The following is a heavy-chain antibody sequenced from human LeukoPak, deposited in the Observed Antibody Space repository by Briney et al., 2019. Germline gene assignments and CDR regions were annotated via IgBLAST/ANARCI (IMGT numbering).Heavy chain of an antibody. Sequence: SETLSLTCTVSGGSISSYYWSWIRQPPGKGLEWIGYIYYSGSTSYNPSLKSRVTISVDTSKNQFSLKLSSVTAADTAVYYCARRTQWPYYFDYWGQGTLVTVSS. CDR3: ARRTQWPYYFDY. CDR2: IYYSGST. J-gene: IGHJ4*02. V-gene: IGHV4-59*08. D-gene: IGHD6-19*01. CDR1: GGSISSYY.